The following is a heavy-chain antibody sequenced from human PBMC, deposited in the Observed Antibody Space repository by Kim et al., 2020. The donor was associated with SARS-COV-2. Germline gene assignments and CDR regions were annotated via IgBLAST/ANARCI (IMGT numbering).Heavy chain of an antibody. CDR1: GFTFSSYG. D-gene: IGHD6-25*01. V-gene: IGHV3-33*01. J-gene: IGHJ4*02. CDR3: ARCFTGDPSSVVN. CDR2: IWYDGSNK. Sequence: GGSLRLSCAASGFTFSSYGMHWVRQAPGKGLEWVAVIWYDGSNKYYADSVKGRFTISRDNSKNTLYLQMNSLRAEDTAVYYCARCFTGDPSSVVNWGQGTLVTVSS.